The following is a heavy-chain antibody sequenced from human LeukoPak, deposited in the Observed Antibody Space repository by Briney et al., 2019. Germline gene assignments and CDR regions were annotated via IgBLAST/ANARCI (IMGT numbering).Heavy chain of an antibody. D-gene: IGHD2-8*01. CDR2: IYYSGIT. Sequence: SETLSLTCTVSGGSISSYYWSWIRQSPGKGLEWIGYIYYSGITYYNPSLKSRVTISVDTSKNQFSLKLSSVTAADTAVYYCARTPDIVRVLGVRYYYGMDVWGQGTTVTVSS. CDR1: GGSISSYY. CDR3: ARTPDIVRVLGVRYYYGMDV. V-gene: IGHV4-59*01. J-gene: IGHJ6*02.